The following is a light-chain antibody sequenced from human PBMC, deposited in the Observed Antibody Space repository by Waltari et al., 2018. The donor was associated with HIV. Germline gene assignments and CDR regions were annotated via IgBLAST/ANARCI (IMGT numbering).Light chain of an antibody. CDR3: CSYAGSYPVI. CDR1: SSDVGGYDY. J-gene: IGLJ2*01. CDR2: DVS. V-gene: IGLV2-11*01. Sequence: IQPRSLSRSPGQSVTTRCPGDSSDVGGYDYVSLYQHHAGKAPKLMIYDVSERPSVVPDRFSGSKSGNTASLTVSGLQAEDEADYYCCSYAGSYPVIFGGGTELTVL.